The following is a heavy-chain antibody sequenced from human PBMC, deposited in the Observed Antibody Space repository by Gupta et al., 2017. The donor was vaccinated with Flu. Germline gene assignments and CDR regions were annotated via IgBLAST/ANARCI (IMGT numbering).Heavy chain of an antibody. CDR3: ARASTYYYGSGSYSPY. D-gene: IGHD3-10*01. CDR2: ISSNGGST. V-gene: IGHV3-64*01. J-gene: IGHJ4*02. Sequence: EVPLVESGGGLVQPGGSLRLSCAASGFTFSRYAMHSVRQAPGKGLEYVSAISSNGGSTYYANSVKGRFTSSRDNSKNTLYRQMGSLRAEDMAVYYCARASTYYYGSGSYSPYWGQGTLVTVSA. CDR1: GFTFSRYA.